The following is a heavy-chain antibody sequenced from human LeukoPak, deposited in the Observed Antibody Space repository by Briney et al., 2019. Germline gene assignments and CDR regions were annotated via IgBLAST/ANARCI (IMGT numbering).Heavy chain of an antibody. CDR3: ASKQGDY. Sequence: GGSLRLSCAASGFTFNSYWMIWVRQAPGKGLEWVANINPDGSGKYYVDSVKGRFTISRDNVKKSLYLQMNSLRAEDTAVYYCASKQGDYWGQGTLVTVSS. CDR2: INPDGSGK. V-gene: IGHV3-7*01. CDR1: GFTFNSYW. J-gene: IGHJ4*02.